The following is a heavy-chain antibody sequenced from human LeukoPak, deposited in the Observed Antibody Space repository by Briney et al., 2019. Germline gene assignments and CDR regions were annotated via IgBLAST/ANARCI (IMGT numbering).Heavy chain of an antibody. V-gene: IGHV4-61*08. D-gene: IGHD3-22*01. CDR3: ARTYYYDSSGYYILAD. J-gene: IGHJ4*02. CDR1: GDSISSGDYY. Sequence: SETLSLTCTVSGDSISSGDYYWSWIRQPPGKGLEWIGEINHSGSTNYNPSLKSRVTISVDTSKNQFSLKLSSVIAADTAVYYCARTYYYDSSGYYILADWGQGTQVTVSS. CDR2: INHSGST.